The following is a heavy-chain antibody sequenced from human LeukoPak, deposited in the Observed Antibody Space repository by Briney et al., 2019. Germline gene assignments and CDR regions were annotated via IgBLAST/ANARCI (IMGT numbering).Heavy chain of an antibody. CDR3: ATSFRVVVVPDNI. V-gene: IGHV3-21*01. CDR2: ISSSSGFI. CDR1: VFIFSSYS. J-gene: IGHJ3*02. D-gene: IGHD3-22*01. Sequence: PGRSLRLSCAASVFIFSSYSMHWVRQAPGKGLEWVSCISSSSGFIYYADSVRGRFTISRDNAKNSLYLQMNILRAEDTAVYYCATSFRVVVVPDNIWGQGTMVIVSS.